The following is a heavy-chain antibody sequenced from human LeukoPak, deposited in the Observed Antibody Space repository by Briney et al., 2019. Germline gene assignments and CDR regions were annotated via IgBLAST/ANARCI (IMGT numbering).Heavy chain of an antibody. CDR1: GGTFSSYA. Sequence: GASVKVSCKASGGTFSSYAISWVRQAPGQGLEWMGGIIPIFGTANYAQKFQGRVTITADESTSTAYMELSSLRSEDTAVYHCARVIMEGCSSTSCDYYYYYMDVWGKGTTVTVSS. V-gene: IGHV1-69*13. CDR2: IIPIFGTA. D-gene: IGHD2-2*01. J-gene: IGHJ6*03. CDR3: ARVIMEGCSSTSCDYYYYYMDV.